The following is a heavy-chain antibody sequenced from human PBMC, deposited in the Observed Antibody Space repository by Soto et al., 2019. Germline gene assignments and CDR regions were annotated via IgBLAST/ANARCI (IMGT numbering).Heavy chain of an antibody. CDR1: GDTFSFYT. D-gene: IGHD3-10*01. J-gene: IGHJ4*02. CDR3: AALYGSGYRAFDY. V-gene: IGHV1-69*02. Sequence: QVQLVQSGTEVKKPGSSVKVSCKASGDTFSFYTINWVRQAPGLGLEWVGRINPIDSMSNYAQKIQGRVSETADQSTCTAYMELRSLRSDDTSMYFCAALYGSGYRAFDYWGQGALVIVSS. CDR2: INPIDSMS.